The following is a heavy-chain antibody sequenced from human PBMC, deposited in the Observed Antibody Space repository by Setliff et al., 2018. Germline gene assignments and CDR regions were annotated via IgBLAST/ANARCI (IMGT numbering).Heavy chain of an antibody. CDR3: ARGGYSYGY. CDR1: GFIFSAYE. V-gene: IGHV3-7*04. D-gene: IGHD5-18*01. CDR2: IKQDGSDK. J-gene: IGHJ4*02. Sequence: PGESLKISCAASGFIFSAYEMNWVRQAPGKGLEWVANIKQDGSDKYYVDSVKGRFTISRDNAKNSLYLQMNNLRAEDTAVYYCARGGYSYGYWGQGTLVTVSS.